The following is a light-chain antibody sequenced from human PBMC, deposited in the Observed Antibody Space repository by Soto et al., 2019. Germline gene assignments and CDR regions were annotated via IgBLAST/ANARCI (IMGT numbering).Light chain of an antibody. CDR1: SSDIGGHNF. Sequence: QSVLTQPAAVSGSPGQSITISCTGTSSDIGGHNFVSWYQHHPGKAPKLLIYEVSYRASGVSNRLTGSKSANTASLTISGLQAEDEADYSCSSYTTSSYVVFGGGTKLTVL. J-gene: IGLJ2*01. CDR2: EVS. CDR3: SSYTTSSYVV. V-gene: IGLV2-14*01.